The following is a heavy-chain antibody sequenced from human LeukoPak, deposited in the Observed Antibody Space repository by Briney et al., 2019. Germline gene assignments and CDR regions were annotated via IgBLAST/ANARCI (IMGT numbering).Heavy chain of an antibody. D-gene: IGHD5-18*01. V-gene: IGHV5-51*01. CDR1: GYSFSDYR. Sequence: GESLNISCKASGYSFSDYRIGWVRQMPGKGLEWMGIIYPGDSETKYSPSFQGQVTISADKSNSTTSLQWSSLKASDTAVYYCARQKSGYNYTYYYYMDVWGKGTTVTVSS. CDR2: IYPGDSET. CDR3: ARQKSGYNYTYYYYMDV. J-gene: IGHJ6*03.